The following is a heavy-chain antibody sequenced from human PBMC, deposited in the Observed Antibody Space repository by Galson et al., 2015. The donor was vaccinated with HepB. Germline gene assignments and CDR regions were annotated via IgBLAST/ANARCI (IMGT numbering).Heavy chain of an antibody. Sequence: SVKVSCKASGYTFTGYYMHWVRQAPGQGLEWMGWINPNSGGTNYAQKFQGRVTMTRDTSISTAYMELSSLRSDDTAVYDCARSHANYDILTGNWFDPWGPGTLRAVSS. D-gene: IGHD3-9*01. V-gene: IGHV1-2*02. CDR2: INPNSGGT. J-gene: IGHJ5*02. CDR3: ARSHANYDILTGNWFDP. CDR1: GYTFTGYY.